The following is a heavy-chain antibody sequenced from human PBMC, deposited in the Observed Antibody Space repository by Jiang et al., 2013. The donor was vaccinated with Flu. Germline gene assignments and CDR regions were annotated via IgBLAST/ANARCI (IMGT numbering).Heavy chain of an antibody. J-gene: IGHJ3*02. V-gene: IGHV4-34*01. CDR2: INHSGST. D-gene: IGHD2-15*01. CDR1: GGSFSGYY. CDR3: ARGSGYSSDDAFDI. Sequence: LLKPSETLSLTCEVYGGSFSGYYWSWIRQSPGKGLESIGEINHSGSTQYNPSLKSRVTISEDTSKNQLSLNVSSVTAADTAVYYCARGSGYSSDDAFDIWGQGTMVTVSS.